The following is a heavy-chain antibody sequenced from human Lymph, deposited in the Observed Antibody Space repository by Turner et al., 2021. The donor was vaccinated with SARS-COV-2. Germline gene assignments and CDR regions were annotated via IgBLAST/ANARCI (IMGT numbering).Heavy chain of an antibody. CDR1: GFTFSYYW. D-gene: IGHD1-26*01. CDR2: IKQDGSEK. CDR3: ARMGSSSWYFDY. J-gene: IGHJ4*02. Sequence: EVQLVESGGVLLQPGVSLRLFCAASGFTFSYYWMSWVRQAPGKGLEWVANIKQDGSEKYYVDSVKGRFTISRDNAKNSLFLQMNSLRAEDTAVYYCARMGSSSWYFDYWGQGTLVTVSS. V-gene: IGHV3-7*01.